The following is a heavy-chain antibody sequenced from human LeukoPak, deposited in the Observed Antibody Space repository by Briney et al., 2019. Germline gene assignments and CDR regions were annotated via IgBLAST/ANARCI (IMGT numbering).Heavy chain of an antibody. Sequence: ASVKVSCKASGYTFTSYDINWVRPATGQGLEWMGWMNPNSGNTGYAQKFQGRVTMTRNTSISTAYMELSSLRSEDTAVYYCARGLPYSSSWAYYYYYYGMDVWGQGTTVTVSS. CDR1: GYTFTSYD. D-gene: IGHD6-13*01. CDR2: MNPNSGNT. V-gene: IGHV1-8*01. J-gene: IGHJ6*02. CDR3: ARGLPYSSSWAYYYYYYGMDV.